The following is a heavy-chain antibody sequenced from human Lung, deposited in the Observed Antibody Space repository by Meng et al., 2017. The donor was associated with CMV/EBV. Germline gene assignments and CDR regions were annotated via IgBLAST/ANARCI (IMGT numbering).Heavy chain of an antibody. Sequence: AXVXVSCKASGYTFTTYSITWVRQAPGQGLEWMGWISPYNGNTEYAQKFQGRVTMTTDTSTSTAYMEVRSLTSDDTAMYYCARGSWNYDFWGRGTLVTVSS. J-gene: IGHJ4*02. CDR2: ISPYNGNT. CDR3: ARGSWNYDF. D-gene: IGHD1-7*01. V-gene: IGHV1-18*01. CDR1: GYTFTTYS.